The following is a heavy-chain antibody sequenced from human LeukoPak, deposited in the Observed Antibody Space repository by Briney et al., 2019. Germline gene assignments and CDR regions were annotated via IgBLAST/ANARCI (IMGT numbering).Heavy chain of an antibody. J-gene: IGHJ5*02. CDR1: GGSITSYY. CDR3: ARSLHCNGGSCYSSWFDP. Sequence: SETLSLTCTVSGGSITSYYWSWIRQPPGKGLEWIGYIYYSGSTNYNSSLKSRVTISVDTSKNQFSLKLSSVTAADTAVYYCARSLHCNGGSCYSSWFDPWGQGTLVTVSS. D-gene: IGHD2-15*01. V-gene: IGHV4-59*01. CDR2: IYYSGST.